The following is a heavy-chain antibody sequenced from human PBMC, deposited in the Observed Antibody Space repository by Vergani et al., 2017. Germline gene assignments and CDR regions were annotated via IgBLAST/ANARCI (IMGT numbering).Heavy chain of an antibody. J-gene: IGHJ4*02. CDR2: INPSGGHT. Sequence: QVQLVQSGAEVKKPGASVKVSCKASGYTFTGYQMHWVRQAPGQGLEWMGIINPSGGHTNYAQKFQGRDTMTRYTSTSTVYMELSSLRSEDTAIYYCARGDYGILTGYRYWGQGTLVTVSA. V-gene: IGHV1-46*03. CDR3: ARGDYGILTGYRY. CDR1: GYTFTGYQ. D-gene: IGHD3-9*01.